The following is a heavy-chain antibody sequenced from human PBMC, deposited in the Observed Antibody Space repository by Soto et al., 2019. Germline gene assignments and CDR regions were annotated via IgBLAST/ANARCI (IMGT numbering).Heavy chain of an antibody. CDR3: ATDLQFSGWLRAQAFDY. CDR2: ITGSGDST. D-gene: IGHD6-19*01. V-gene: IGHV3-23*01. CDR1: GFTFSSHA. Sequence: EVQLLESGGGLVQPGGSLRLSCAVSGFTFSSHAMSWVRQAPGKGLECVSSITGSGDSTYYADSVKGRFTISRDKSKSTLYPQMNSLRAEHTAVYYLATDLQFSGWLRAQAFDYWGQGTQVTVSS. J-gene: IGHJ4*02.